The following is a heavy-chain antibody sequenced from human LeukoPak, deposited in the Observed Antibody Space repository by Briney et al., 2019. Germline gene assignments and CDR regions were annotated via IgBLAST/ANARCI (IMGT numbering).Heavy chain of an antibody. CDR3: ASAGGYCSSTSCYTGGEFDY. D-gene: IGHD2-2*02. CDR2: ITPIFGTA. CDR1: GGTFSSYA. J-gene: IGHJ4*02. Sequence: ASVKVSCKASGGTFSSYAISWVRQAPGQGLEWMGGITPIFGTANYAQKFQGRVTITTDESTSTAYMELSSLRSEDTDVYYCASAGGYCSSTSCYTGGEFDYWGQGTLVTVSS. V-gene: IGHV1-69*05.